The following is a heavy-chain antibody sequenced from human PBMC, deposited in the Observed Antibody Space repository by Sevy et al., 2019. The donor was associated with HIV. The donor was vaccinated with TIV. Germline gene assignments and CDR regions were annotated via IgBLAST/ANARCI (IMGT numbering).Heavy chain of an antibody. Sequence: GGSLRLSCAASGFTFSSYGMHWVRQAPGKGLEWVAIIWSDGRFENHGDSVKGRFTISRDNSKNTLYLQMNNVRVEDTAVYYCARGGYYYDNAAYYALDSWGQGTLVTVSS. D-gene: IGHD3-22*01. J-gene: IGHJ4*02. CDR1: GFTFSSYG. CDR2: IWSDGRFE. CDR3: ARGGYYYDNAAYYALDS. V-gene: IGHV3-33*01.